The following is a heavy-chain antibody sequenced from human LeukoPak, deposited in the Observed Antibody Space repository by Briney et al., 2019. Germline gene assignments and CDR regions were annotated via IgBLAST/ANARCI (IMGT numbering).Heavy chain of an antibody. V-gene: IGHV3-48*01. D-gene: IGHD1-26*01. CDR1: GFTFSSYG. CDR3: AKGRGWEASYYYYYMDV. CDR2: ISSSSSTI. J-gene: IGHJ6*03. Sequence: PGGSLRLSCAASGFTFSSYGMTWVRQAPGKGLEWVSYISSSSSTIYYADSVKGRFTISRGNAKNSLYLQLNSLRAEDTAVYYCAKGRGWEASYYYYYMDVWGKGTTVTVSS.